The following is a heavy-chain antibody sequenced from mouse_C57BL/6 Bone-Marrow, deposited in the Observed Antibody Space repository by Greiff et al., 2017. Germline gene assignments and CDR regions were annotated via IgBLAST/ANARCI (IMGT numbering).Heavy chain of an antibody. CDR1: GFNIKDDY. CDR2: IDPENGDT. V-gene: IGHV14-4*01. Sequence: EVQLVESGAELVRPGASVKLSCTASGFNIKDDYMHWVKQRPEQGLEWIGWIDPENGDTEYAPKFQGKATITVDTSSNTAYLQLNILTSEDTAVYYCTRIAFWGQGTLVTVSA. CDR3: TRIAF. J-gene: IGHJ3*01.